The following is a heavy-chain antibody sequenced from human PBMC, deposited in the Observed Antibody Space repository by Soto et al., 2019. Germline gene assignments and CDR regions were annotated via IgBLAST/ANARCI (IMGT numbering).Heavy chain of an antibody. Sequence: GGSLRLSFSTDRFSFRSHYMSWVRQAPGKGLEWVANIRQDGSEKYYVDSVKGRFTISRDNAKNSLYLQMNSLRAEDTAVYYCARVRAPYGNFDYWGQGT. J-gene: IGHJ4*02. V-gene: IGHV3-7*01. D-gene: IGHD3-16*01. CDR1: RFSFRSHY. CDR3: ARVRAPYGNFDY. CDR2: IRQDGSEK.